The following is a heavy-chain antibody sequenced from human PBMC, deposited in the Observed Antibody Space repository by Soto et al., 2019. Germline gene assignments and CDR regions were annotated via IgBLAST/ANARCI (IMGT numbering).Heavy chain of an antibody. CDR1: GYTFTSYD. Sequence: ASVKVSCKASGYTFTSYDINWVRQATGQGLEWMGWMNPNSGNTGYAQKFQGRVTMTRNTSISTAYMELSSLRSEDTAVYYCAREGLQAYGDYNWFDHWGQGTLVTVSS. CDR3: AREGLQAYGDYNWFDH. D-gene: IGHD4-17*01. CDR2: MNPNSGNT. V-gene: IGHV1-8*01. J-gene: IGHJ5*02.